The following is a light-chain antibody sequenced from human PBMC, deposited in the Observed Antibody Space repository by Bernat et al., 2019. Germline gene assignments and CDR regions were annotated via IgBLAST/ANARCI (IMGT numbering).Light chain of an antibody. Sequence: QSALTQPASVSWSPGQSIIISCTGTSSDVGSYNFVSWYRQHPGKAPKLTIYEGTKRPSGVSNRFSGSKSGNTASLTISGLQPEDGAEYYCCSYTGSSRHWVFGGGTKLTVL. CDR1: SSDVGSYNF. CDR3: CSYTGSSRHWV. CDR2: EGT. V-gene: IGLV2-23*01. J-gene: IGLJ3*02.